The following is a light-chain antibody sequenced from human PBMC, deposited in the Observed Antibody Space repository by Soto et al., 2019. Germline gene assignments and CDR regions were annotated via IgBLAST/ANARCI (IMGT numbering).Light chain of an antibody. Sequence: QSALTQPASVSGSPGQSITISCTGTSSDVGGYNYVSWYQQHPGKAPKLMIYEVSNRPSGVSIRFSASKSGNTASLTISGLQAEDEADYYCTSYTSSSSYVVFGGGTKLTVL. V-gene: IGLV2-14*01. CDR3: TSYTSSSSYVV. CDR1: SSDVGGYNY. J-gene: IGLJ2*01. CDR2: EVS.